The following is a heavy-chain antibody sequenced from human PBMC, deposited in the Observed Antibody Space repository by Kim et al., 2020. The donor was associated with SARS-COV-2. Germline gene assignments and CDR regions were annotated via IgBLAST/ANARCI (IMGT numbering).Heavy chain of an antibody. J-gene: IGHJ3*02. Sequence: SETLSLTCAVSGGSISSSNWWSWVRQPPGKGLEWIGEIYHSGSTNYNPSLKSRVTISVDKSKNQFSLKLSSVTAADTAVYYCARGHFTMTGPWGAFDIWGQGTMVTVSS. CDR3: ARGHFTMTGPWGAFDI. V-gene: IGHV4-4*02. D-gene: IGHD3-22*01. CDR1: GGSISSSNW. CDR2: IYHSGST.